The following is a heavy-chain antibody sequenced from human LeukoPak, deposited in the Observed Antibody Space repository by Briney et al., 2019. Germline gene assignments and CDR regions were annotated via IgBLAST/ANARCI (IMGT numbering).Heavy chain of an antibody. V-gene: IGHV3-23*01. Sequence: GGCLRLSCAASGFTFDNYAMSWVRQAPGKGLEWVSAINGSGDSTYHADSVKGRFTISRDNSKSTVYLQMNSLSADDTAVYYCAKGSAAIRPYYFDYWGQGTLVTVSS. CDR1: GFTFDNYA. D-gene: IGHD6-13*01. CDR2: INGSGDST. CDR3: AKGSAAIRPYYFDY. J-gene: IGHJ4*02.